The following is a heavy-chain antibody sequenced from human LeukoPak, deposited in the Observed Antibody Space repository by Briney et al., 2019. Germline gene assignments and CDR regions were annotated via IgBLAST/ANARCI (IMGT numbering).Heavy chain of an antibody. J-gene: IGHJ6*03. D-gene: IGHD6-13*01. CDR2: INPNSGGT. V-gene: IGHV1-2*02. CDR3: ARDSIAAAGRGYYYYYMDV. Sequence: ASVKVSCKASGYTFTGYYMHWVRQAPGQGLEWMGWINPNSGGTNYAQKFQGGVTMTRDTSISTAYMELSRLRSDDTAVYYCARDSIAAAGRGYYYYYMDVWGKGTTVTISS. CDR1: GYTFTGYY.